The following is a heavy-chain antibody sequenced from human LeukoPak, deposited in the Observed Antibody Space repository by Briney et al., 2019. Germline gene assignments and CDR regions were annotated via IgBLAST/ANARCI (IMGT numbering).Heavy chain of an antibody. CDR2: INPTGGST. CDR1: GYTFPSYF. V-gene: IGHV1-46*01. J-gene: IGHJ6*02. CDR3: AKIKGYYSRGGMDV. D-gene: IGHD3-10*01. Sequence: ASVKVSCKASGYTFPSYFMHWVRQAPGQGLEWMGIINPTGGSTTYAQKFQGRVTMTSDTSTNTVYMELSSLRSDDTAVYYCAKIKGYYSRGGMDVWGQGTTVTVSS.